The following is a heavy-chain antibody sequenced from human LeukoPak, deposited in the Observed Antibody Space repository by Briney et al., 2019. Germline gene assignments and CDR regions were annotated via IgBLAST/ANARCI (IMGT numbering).Heavy chain of an antibody. V-gene: IGHV4-39*01. CDR3: ARSGYSGLDY. CDR2: IYYGGST. J-gene: IGHJ4*02. Sequence: PSETLSLTCSVSGGSISKSNHYWGWIRQPPGKGLEWIGSIYYGGSTYYNPSLKSRVTISVDTSKNQFSLKLSSVTAADTAVYYCARSGYSGLDYWGQGTLVTVPS. CDR1: GGSISKSNHY. D-gene: IGHD5-12*01.